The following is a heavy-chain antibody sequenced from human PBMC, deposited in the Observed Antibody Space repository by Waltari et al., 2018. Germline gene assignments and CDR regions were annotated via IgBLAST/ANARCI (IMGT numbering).Heavy chain of an antibody. Sequence: EVQLVESGGGLVQPGGSLKLSCGVSGFRFSKYAMSWVRQAPGRGLECVSGISGAGENAYYADSVKGRFTISRDNSKNSLFLQMNSLRAEDTAVYYCAKDQGYAGKDGDLRHWGQGSLVSVSS. CDR1: GFRFSKYA. V-gene: IGHV3-23*04. J-gene: IGHJ1*01. CDR2: ISGAGENA. CDR3: AKDQGYAGKDGDLRH. D-gene: IGHD2-2*01.